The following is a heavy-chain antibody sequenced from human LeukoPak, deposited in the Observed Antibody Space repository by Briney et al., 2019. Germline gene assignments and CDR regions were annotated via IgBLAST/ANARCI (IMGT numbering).Heavy chain of an antibody. Sequence: GGSLRLSCAASGFTVSSNYMSWVRQAPGKGLKRVSVIYSGGSTYYADSVKGRFTISRDNAKNSLYLQMNSLRAEDTAVYYCAKDGPYSSSWYCDYWGQGTLVTVSS. CDR1: GFTVSSNY. V-gene: IGHV3-53*01. CDR2: IYSGGST. CDR3: AKDGPYSSSWYCDY. D-gene: IGHD6-13*01. J-gene: IGHJ4*02.